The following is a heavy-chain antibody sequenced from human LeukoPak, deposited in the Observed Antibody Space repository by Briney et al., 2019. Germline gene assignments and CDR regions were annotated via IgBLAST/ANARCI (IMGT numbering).Heavy chain of an antibody. D-gene: IGHD1-1*01. CDR3: ARALTYNWNDAVDP. CDR1: GYTFPNYG. V-gene: IGHV1-18*01. CDR2: ISTYNGDT. J-gene: IGHJ5*02. Sequence: ASVKVSCKASGYTFPNYGISWVRQAPGQGLEWMGWISTYNGDTNYAQKLQGRVTMTTDTSTNTAYMELRSLRSDDTAVYYCARALTYNWNDAVDPWGQGTLVTVSS.